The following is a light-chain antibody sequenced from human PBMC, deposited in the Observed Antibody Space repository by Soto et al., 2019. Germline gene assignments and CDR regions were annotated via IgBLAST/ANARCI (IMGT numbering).Light chain of an antibody. Sequence: DIQMTQSPSSLSASVGDRVTITCRASQSISSYLNWYQQKPGKAPKLLIYAASNLQSGVPSRFSGGGSGTDFTLTISSLQPEDFATYYCQQSYSAPYTSGQGTKLEIK. J-gene: IGKJ2*01. CDR3: QQSYSAPYT. CDR1: QSISSY. V-gene: IGKV1-39*01. CDR2: AAS.